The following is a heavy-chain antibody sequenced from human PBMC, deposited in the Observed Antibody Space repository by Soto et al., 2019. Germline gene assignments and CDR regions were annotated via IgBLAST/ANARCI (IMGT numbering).Heavy chain of an antibody. Sequence: GALRLSCAASGFTFSSYSMNWVRQAPGKGLEWVSSISSSSSYIYYADSVKGRFTISRDNAKNSLYLQMNSLRAEDTAVYYCARGEMATNDYWGQGTLVTVSS. J-gene: IGHJ4*02. CDR2: ISSSSSYI. CDR1: GFTFSSYS. V-gene: IGHV3-21*01. CDR3: ARGEMATNDY. D-gene: IGHD5-12*01.